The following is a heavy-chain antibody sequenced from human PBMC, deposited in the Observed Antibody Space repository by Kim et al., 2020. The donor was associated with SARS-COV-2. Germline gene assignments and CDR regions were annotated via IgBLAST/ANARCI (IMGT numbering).Heavy chain of an antibody. J-gene: IGHJ4*02. V-gene: IGHV4-59*13. CDR1: GGSISSYY. CDR3: ARGSPVAGYYFDY. CDR2: IYYSGST. D-gene: IGHD6-19*01. Sequence: SETLSLTCTVSGGSISSYYWSWIRQPPGKGLEWIGYIYYSGSTNYNPSLKSRVTISVDTSKNQFSLKLSSVTAADTAVYYCARGSPVAGYYFDYWGQGTLVTVSS.